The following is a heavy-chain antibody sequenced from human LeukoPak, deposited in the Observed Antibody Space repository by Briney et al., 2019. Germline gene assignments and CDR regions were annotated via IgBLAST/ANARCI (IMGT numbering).Heavy chain of an antibody. CDR1: GYTFTSYG. CDR2: ISAYNGNT. CDR3: ARDPYYDFWSGYSSWFDP. V-gene: IGHV1-18*01. J-gene: IGHJ5*02. Sequence: ASVKVSCKASGYTFTSYGISWVRQAPGQGLEWMGWISAYNGNTNYAQKLQGRVTMTTDTSTSPAYMELRSLRSDDTAVYYCARDPYYDFWSGYSSWFDPWGQGTLVTVSS. D-gene: IGHD3-3*01.